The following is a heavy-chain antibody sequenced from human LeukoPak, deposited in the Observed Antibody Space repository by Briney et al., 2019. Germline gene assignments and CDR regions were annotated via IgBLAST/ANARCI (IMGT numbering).Heavy chain of an antibody. D-gene: IGHD3-22*01. CDR2: IIPILGIA. V-gene: IGHV1-69*04. Sequence: GASVKVSCKASGGTFSSYAISWVRQAPGQGLEWMGRIIPILGIANYAQKFQGRVTITADKSTSTAYMELSSLRSEDTAVYYCARDTYDSSGYYGRPFDYWGQGTLVTVSS. J-gene: IGHJ4*02. CDR3: ARDTYDSSGYYGRPFDY. CDR1: GGTFSSYA.